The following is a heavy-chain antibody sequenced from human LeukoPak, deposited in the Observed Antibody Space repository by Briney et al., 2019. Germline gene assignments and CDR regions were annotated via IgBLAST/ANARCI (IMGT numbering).Heavy chain of an antibody. CDR1: GFTFSSYG. CDR2: IRYDGSNK. V-gene: IGHV3-30*02. D-gene: IGHD2-2*01. CDR3: AKEKDIVVVPAAQPFDP. Sequence: PGGSLRLSCAASGFTFSSYGMHWVRQAPGKGLEWVAFIRYDGSNKYYADSVKGRFTIPRDNSKNTLYLQMNSLRAEDTAVYYCAKEKDIVVVPAAQPFDPWGQGTLVTVSS. J-gene: IGHJ5*02.